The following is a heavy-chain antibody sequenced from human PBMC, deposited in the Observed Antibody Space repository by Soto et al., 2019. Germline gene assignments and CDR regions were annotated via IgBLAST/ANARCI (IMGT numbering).Heavy chain of an antibody. J-gene: IGHJ6*02. V-gene: IGHV4-30-4*01. CDR2: IYYSGST. D-gene: IGHD2-15*01. CDR1: GCSISSGDYY. CDR3: ARYCSGGSCYGYYYYGMDV. Sequence: PSETLSLTCTVSGCSISSGDYYWSWIRQPPGKGLEWIGYIYYSGSTYYNPSLKSRVTISVDTSKNQFSLKLSSVTAADTAVYYCARYCSGGSCYGYYYYGMDVWGQGTTVTVSS.